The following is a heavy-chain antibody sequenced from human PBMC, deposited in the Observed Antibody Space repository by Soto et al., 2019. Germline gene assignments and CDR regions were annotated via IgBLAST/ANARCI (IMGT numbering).Heavy chain of an antibody. CDR2: INPNSGGT. D-gene: IGHD5-18*01. CDR1: GYTFTGYY. J-gene: IGHJ5*02. CDR3: ARGGRSRGYRYGSPNNNWFDP. Sequence: ASVKVSCKASGYTFTGYYMHWVRQAPGQGLEWMGWINPNSGGTNYAQKFQGWVTMTRDTSISTAYMELSRLRSDDTAVYYCARGGRSRGYRYGSPNNNWFDPWGQGTLVTVSS. V-gene: IGHV1-2*04.